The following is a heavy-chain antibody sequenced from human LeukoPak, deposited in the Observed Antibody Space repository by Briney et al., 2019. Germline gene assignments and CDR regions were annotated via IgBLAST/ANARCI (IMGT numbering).Heavy chain of an antibody. CDR3: AMGFWYEEYFQH. Sequence: PSETLSLTCTVSGASVSSYYWSWIQQPPGKGLEWIGYIYYSGSTNYNPSLKSRITISVDTSKNQFSLRLSSVTAADTAVYFCAMGFWYEEYFQHWGQGSLVIVSS. V-gene: IGHV4-59*02. CDR1: GASVSSYY. CDR2: IYYSGST. D-gene: IGHD6-13*01. J-gene: IGHJ1*01.